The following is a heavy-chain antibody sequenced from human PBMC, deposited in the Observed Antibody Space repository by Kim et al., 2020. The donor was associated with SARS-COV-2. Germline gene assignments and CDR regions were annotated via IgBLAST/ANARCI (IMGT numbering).Heavy chain of an antibody. D-gene: IGHD3-10*01. Sequence: GGSLRLSCAASGFTFSSYAMSWVRQAPGKGLEWVSAISGSGGSTYYADSVKGRFTISRDNSKNTLYLQMNSLRAEDTAVYYCAKTGLLWFGEPPGYWGQGTLVTVSS. V-gene: IGHV3-23*01. CDR1: GFTFSSYA. J-gene: IGHJ4*02. CDR2: ISGSGGST. CDR3: AKTGLLWFGEPPGY.